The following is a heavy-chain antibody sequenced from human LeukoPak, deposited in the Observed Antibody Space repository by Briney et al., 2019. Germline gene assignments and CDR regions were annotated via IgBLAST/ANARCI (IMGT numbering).Heavy chain of an antibody. D-gene: IGHD2-2*01. V-gene: IGHV4-4*07. Sequence: SETLSLTCTVSGGSISSYYWSWIGQPPGKGLEWIGRIYSSGSTNYNPSLKSRVTMSVDMSKNQFSLKLRSVTAADTAVYYCARDVGYCNSTSCSRFDPWGQGTLVTVSS. J-gene: IGHJ5*02. CDR3: ARDVGYCNSTSCSRFDP. CDR1: GGSISSYY. CDR2: IYSSGST.